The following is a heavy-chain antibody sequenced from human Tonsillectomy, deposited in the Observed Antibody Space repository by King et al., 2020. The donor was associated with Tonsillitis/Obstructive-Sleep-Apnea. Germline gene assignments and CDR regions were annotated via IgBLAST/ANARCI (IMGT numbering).Heavy chain of an antibody. CDR1: GYTFTTHA. CDR3: ARDQGTYASCVYTDYFYSMDV. D-gene: IGHD3-16*01. Sequence: VQLVQSGAEVKKPGASVKVSCKASGYTFTTHAIHWMRQAPGQGLEWLGWMNVGNGNRRYSPMFQGRVTITRDKSTSTAFMEIHSLRFEDTAVYYCARDQGTYASCVYTDYFYSMDVWGKGTTVIVS. J-gene: IGHJ6*03. V-gene: IGHV1-3*01. CDR2: MNVGNGNR.